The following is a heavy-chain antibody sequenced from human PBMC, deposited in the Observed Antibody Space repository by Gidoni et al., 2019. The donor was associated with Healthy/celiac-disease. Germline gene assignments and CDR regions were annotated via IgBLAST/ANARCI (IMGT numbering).Heavy chain of an antibody. J-gene: IGHJ6*02. D-gene: IGHD3-10*01. CDR3: ARDQDAMVRGVITEYYGMDV. V-gene: IGHV1-69*04. CDR2: IIPILGIA. CDR1: GGAFSSYA. Sequence: QVQLVQSGSEVMKPGFSVKVSCTASGGAFSSYAISWVRQAPGQGLEWLGRIIPILGIANYAQKFQCRVTITADKSTSTAYMELSSLRSEDTAVYYCARDQDAMVRGVITEYYGMDVWGQGTTVTVSS.